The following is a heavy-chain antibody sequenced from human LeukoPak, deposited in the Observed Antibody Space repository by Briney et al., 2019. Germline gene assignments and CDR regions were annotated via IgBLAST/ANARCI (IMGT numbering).Heavy chain of an antibody. V-gene: IGHV3-33*06. D-gene: IGHD3-22*01. J-gene: IGHJ6*03. CDR2: IWYDGSNK. Sequence: GGSLRLSCAASGFTFSSYGMHWVRQAPGKGLEWVAVIWYDGSNKYYAHSVKGRFTISRDNSKNTLYLQMNSLRDEDTAVYYCAKGWAQYYYDSSGYSENYYMDVWGKGTMVTVSS. CDR1: GFTFSSYG. CDR3: AKGWAQYYYDSSGYSENYYMDV.